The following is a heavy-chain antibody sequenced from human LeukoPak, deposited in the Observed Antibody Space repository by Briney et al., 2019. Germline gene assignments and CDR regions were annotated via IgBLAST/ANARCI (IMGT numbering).Heavy chain of an antibody. CDR3: AKGIPPGATTFDY. Sequence: GGSLRLSCAASGFTFSSYAMHWVRQAPGKGLEWVAVISYDGSNKYYADSVKGRFTISRDNSKNTLYLQMNSLRAEDTAVYYCAKGIPPGATTFDYWGQGTLVTVSS. CDR2: ISYDGSNK. CDR1: GFTFSSYA. J-gene: IGHJ4*02. D-gene: IGHD1-26*01. V-gene: IGHV3-30-3*01.